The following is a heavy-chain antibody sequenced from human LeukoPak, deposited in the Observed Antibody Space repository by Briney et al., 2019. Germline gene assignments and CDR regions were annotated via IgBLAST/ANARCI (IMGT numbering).Heavy chain of an antibody. J-gene: IGHJ3*02. CDR2: IYPGDSET. Sequence: GESLKISCKGSGYSFTTYYIGWVRQMPGKGLEWVGIIYPGDSETRYSPSFQGLVTISADKSISTAYLQWSSLKASDTAMYYCARIGITGEYCSNTTCSSDAFDIWGQGTMVTVSS. V-gene: IGHV5-51*01. CDR1: GYSFTTYY. D-gene: IGHD2-2*01. CDR3: ARIGITGEYCSNTTCSSDAFDI.